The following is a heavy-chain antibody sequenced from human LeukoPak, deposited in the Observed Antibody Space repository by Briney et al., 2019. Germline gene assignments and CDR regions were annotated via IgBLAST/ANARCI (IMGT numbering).Heavy chain of an antibody. Sequence: ASVKVSCKASGYTFTGYYMHWVRQAPGQGLEWMGWINPNSGGTNYAQKFQGRVTMTRDTSISTAYMELSRLISNDTAVYYCAREWEVPAAYETYFDYWGQGTLVTVSS. V-gene: IGHV1-2*02. D-gene: IGHD2-2*01. CDR3: AREWEVPAAYETYFDY. J-gene: IGHJ4*02. CDR2: INPNSGGT. CDR1: GYTFTGYY.